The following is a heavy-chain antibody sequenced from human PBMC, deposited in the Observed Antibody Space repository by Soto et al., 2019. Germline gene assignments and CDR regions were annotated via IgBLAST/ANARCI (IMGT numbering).Heavy chain of an antibody. J-gene: IGHJ6*02. CDR2: ISSSSSTI. D-gene: IGHD4-17*01. CDR3: ARDVPPDYGGNSGYYYYGMDV. V-gene: IGHV3-48*04. Sequence: GGSLRLSCAASGFTFSSYSMNWVRQAPGKGLEWVSYISSSSSTIYYADSVKGRITISRDNAKNSLYLQMNSLRAEDTAVYYCARDVPPDYGGNSGYYYYGMDVWGQGTTVTVSS. CDR1: GFTFSSYS.